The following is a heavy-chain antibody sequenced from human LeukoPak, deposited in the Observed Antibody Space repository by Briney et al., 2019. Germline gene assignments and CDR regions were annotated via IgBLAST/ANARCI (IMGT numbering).Heavy chain of an antibody. Sequence: ASVKVSCKASGYTFTSYAMHWVRQAPGQRLEWMGWINAGNGNTKYSQKFQGRVTITADESTSTAYMELSSLRSEDTAVYYCARHCSSTSCYTPSNWYFDLWGRGTLVTVSS. CDR2: INAGNGNT. V-gene: IGHV1-3*01. CDR1: GYTFTSYA. D-gene: IGHD2-2*02. CDR3: ARHCSSTSCYTPSNWYFDL. J-gene: IGHJ2*01.